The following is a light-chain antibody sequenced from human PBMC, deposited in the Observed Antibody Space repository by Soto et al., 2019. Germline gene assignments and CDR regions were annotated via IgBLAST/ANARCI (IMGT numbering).Light chain of an antibody. J-gene: IGKJ1*01. V-gene: IGKV1-5*03. CDR2: KAS. CDR3: QPYNSYSGT. Sequence: DIQMTQSPSTLSASVGDRVTTTCRASQSISSWLAWDQQKPGKAPKLLIYKASSLESGVPSRFSGSGSGTEFTLTISSLQPDDFATYYCQPYNSYSGTFGQGTKV. CDR1: QSISSW.